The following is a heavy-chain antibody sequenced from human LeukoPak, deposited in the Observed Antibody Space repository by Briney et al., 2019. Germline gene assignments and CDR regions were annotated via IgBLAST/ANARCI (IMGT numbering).Heavy chain of an antibody. CDR3: ARDKGLMIVVEY. CDR2: ISWRSSDI. CDR1: GFTLSRYN. V-gene: IGHV3-21*01. Sequence: PGGSLRLSCVASGFTLSRYNMKWVRQAPGERLEWVSSISWRSSDIEYADSVKGRFTISRDSAKNTLYLQMNSLRAEDTAVYYCARDKGLMIVVEYWGQGTLVTVSS. J-gene: IGHJ4*02. D-gene: IGHD3-22*01.